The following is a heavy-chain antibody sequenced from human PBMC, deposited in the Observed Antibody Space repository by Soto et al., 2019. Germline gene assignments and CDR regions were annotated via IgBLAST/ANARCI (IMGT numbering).Heavy chain of an antibody. CDR1: GGSFSGYY. Sequence: QVQLQQWGAGLLKPSETLSLTCAVYGGSFSGYYWSWIRQPPGKGLEWIGEINHSGSTNYNPSLKRRVTISVDTSKNQFSLKLSSVTAADTAVYYCARRWGAGTPDYWGQGTLVTVSS. D-gene: IGHD6-19*01. J-gene: IGHJ4*02. CDR2: INHSGST. V-gene: IGHV4-34*01. CDR3: ARRWGAGTPDY.